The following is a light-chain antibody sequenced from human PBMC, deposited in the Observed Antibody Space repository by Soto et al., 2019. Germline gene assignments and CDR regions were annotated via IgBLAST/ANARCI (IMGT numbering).Light chain of an antibody. CDR1: SSNIGTGYD. CDR3: QSFDSSRFYV. J-gene: IGLJ1*01. Sequence: SVLTQPPSVSGAPGQRVTISCTGSSSNIGTGYDVHWYQQLPGTAPKLLIYGNSNRPSGVPDRFSGSKSGTSASLAITGLQAEDEADYYCQSFDSSRFYVFGTGTKLTVL. CDR2: GNS. V-gene: IGLV1-40*01.